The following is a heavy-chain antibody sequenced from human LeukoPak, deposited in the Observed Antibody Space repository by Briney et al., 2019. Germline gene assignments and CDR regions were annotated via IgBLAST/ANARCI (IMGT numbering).Heavy chain of an antibody. CDR2: IYYSGST. V-gene: IGHV4-59*08. J-gene: IGHJ5*02. CDR1: GGSISSYY. Sequence: SGTLSLTCTVSGGSISSYYWSWIRQPPGKGLEWIGYIYYSGSTNYNPSLKSRVTISVDTSKNQFSLKLSSVTAADTAVYYCARQGNRGGWFDPWGQGTLVTVSS. D-gene: IGHD6-25*01. CDR3: ARQGNRGGWFDP.